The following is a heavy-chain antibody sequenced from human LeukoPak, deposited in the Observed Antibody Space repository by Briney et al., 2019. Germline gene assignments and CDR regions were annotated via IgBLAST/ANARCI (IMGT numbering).Heavy chain of an antibody. Sequence: GGSLRLSCAASGFTFSSYSMNWVRQAPGKGLEWVSYISSSSSTIYYADSVKGRFTISRDNAKNSLYLQMNSLRAEDTAVYYCASLTVEGAFDIWGQGTMVTVSS. D-gene: IGHD1-14*01. V-gene: IGHV3-48*01. CDR3: ASLTVEGAFDI. CDR2: ISSSSSTI. J-gene: IGHJ3*02. CDR1: GFTFSSYS.